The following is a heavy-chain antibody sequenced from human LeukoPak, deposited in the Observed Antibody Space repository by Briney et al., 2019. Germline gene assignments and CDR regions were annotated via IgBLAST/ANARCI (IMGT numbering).Heavy chain of an antibody. J-gene: IGHJ4*02. D-gene: IGHD3-3*01. CDR2: ISYDGSNK. CDR3: ASPDDFWSGYYTELDY. V-gene: IGHV3-30-3*01. CDR1: GFTFSSYA. Sequence: GRSLRLSCVASGFTFSSYAMHWVRRAPGKGLEWVAVISYDGSNKYYADSVKGRFTISRDNSKNTLYLQMNSLRAEDTAVYYCASPDDFWSGYYTELDYWGQGTLVTVSS.